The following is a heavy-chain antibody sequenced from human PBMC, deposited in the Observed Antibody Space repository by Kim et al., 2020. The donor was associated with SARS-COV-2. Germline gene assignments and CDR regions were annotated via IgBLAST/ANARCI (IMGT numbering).Heavy chain of an antibody. CDR1: GYTLTELS. CDR2: FDPEDGET. D-gene: IGHD6-19*01. Sequence: ASVKVSCKVSGYTLTELSMHWVRQAPGKGLEWMGGFDPEDGETIYAQKFQGRVTMTEDTSTDTAYMELSSLRSEDTAVYYCATDGWVGGGVAGTGPYYYYYGMDVWGQGTTVTVSS. J-gene: IGHJ6*02. CDR3: ATDGWVGGGVAGTGPYYYYYGMDV. V-gene: IGHV1-24*01.